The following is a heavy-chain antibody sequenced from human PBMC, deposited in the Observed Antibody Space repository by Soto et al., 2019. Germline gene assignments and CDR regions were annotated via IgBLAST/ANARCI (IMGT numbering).Heavy chain of an antibody. CDR1: GYTFKNNY. D-gene: IGHD3-16*01. V-gene: IGHV1-46*02. J-gene: IGHJ6*02. CDR2: INPSGGST. CDR3: AREGEMPYYYYGLDV. Sequence: ASVKVSCKTSGYTFKNNYMHWVRQAPGQGLEWMGIINPSGGSTSYTQKFYGRVTMTRDTSTSTVYMELSSLGSEDTAVYYCAREGEMPYYYYGLDVWGQGTTVTVSS.